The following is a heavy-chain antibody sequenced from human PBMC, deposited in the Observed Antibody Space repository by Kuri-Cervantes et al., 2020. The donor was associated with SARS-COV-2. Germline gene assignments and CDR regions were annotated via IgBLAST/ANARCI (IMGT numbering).Heavy chain of an antibody. D-gene: IGHD2-21*01. CDR3: ARGRFRDY. CDR1: GFTFDDYT. Sequence: GGSLRLSCAASGFTFDDYTMHWVRQAPGKGLEWVSLISWDGGSTYYADSVKGRFTISRDNAKNSLYLQMNSLRAEDTAVYYCARGRFRDYWGQGTLVTVSS. CDR2: ISWDGGST. J-gene: IGHJ4*02. V-gene: IGHV3-43*01.